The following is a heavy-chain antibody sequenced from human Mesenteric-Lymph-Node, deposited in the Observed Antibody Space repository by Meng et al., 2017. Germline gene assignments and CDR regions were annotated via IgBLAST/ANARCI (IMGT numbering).Heavy chain of an antibody. CDR3: AKVGVGSSGWYYFDY. CDR2: ISGSGGST. J-gene: IGHJ4*02. Sequence: GESLKISCAASGFTFSSYAMSWVRQAPGKGLEWVSTISGSGGSTYYADFVKGRFTISRDNAKNSLYLQMNSLRAEDMALYYCAKVGVGSSGWYYFDYWGQGTLVTVSS. V-gene: IGHV3-23*01. CDR1: GFTFSSYA. D-gene: IGHD6-19*01.